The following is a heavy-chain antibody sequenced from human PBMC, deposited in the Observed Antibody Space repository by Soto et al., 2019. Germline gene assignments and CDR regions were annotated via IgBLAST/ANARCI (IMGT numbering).Heavy chain of an antibody. Sequence: SCAASGFTFSSYGMHWVRQAPGKGLEWVAVIWFDGSNKFYADSVKGRFTISRDNSKNTVSLQMNSLRDEDSAAYYCATTGPYWGQGTLVTVSS. J-gene: IGHJ4*02. CDR3: ATTGPY. CDR1: GFTFSSYG. CDR2: IWFDGSNK. V-gene: IGHV3-33*01.